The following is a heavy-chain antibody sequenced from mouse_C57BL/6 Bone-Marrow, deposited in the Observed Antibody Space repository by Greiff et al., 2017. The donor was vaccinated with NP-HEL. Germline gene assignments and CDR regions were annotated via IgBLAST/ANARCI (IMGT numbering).Heavy chain of an antibody. V-gene: IGHV5-17*01. CDR2: ISSGSSTT. D-gene: IGHD2-4*01. J-gene: IGHJ3*01. CDR3: ASGDYAWFAY. CDR1: GFTFSDYG. Sequence: EVKLVESGGGLVKPGGSLKLSCAASGFTFSDYGMHWVRQAPEKGLEWVAYISSGSSTTYYADTVKGRFTISRDNAKNTLFLQMTSLRSEDTAMYYCASGDYAWFAYWGQGTLVTVSA.